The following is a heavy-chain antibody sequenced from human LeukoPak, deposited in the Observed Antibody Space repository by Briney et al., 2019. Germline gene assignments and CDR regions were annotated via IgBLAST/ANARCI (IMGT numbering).Heavy chain of an antibody. D-gene: IGHD6-6*01. J-gene: IGHJ5*02. Sequence: GVLRPSCAAAGFTSSNNIMSWGRPAPGEGVGWVSVIYSGGSTYYADSVKGRFTISRDNSKNTLYLQMNSLRAEDTAVYYCARDDTSSSGFDPWGQGTLVTVSS. CDR1: GFTSSNNI. CDR2: IYSGGST. CDR3: ARDDTSSSGFDP. V-gene: IGHV3-53*01.